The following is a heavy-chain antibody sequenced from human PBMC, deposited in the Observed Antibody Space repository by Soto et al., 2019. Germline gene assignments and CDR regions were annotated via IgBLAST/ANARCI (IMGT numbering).Heavy chain of an antibody. D-gene: IGHD2-15*01. Sequence: ASVKVSCKASGYTFTSYGISWVRQAPGQGLEWMGWISAYNGNTNYAQKLQGRVTMTTDTSTSTAYMELRSLRSDDTAVYYCARDNIVVVVADPAYWGQRTLVTVSS. V-gene: IGHV1-18*04. CDR1: GYTFTSYG. CDR3: ARDNIVVVVADPAY. J-gene: IGHJ1*01. CDR2: ISAYNGNT.